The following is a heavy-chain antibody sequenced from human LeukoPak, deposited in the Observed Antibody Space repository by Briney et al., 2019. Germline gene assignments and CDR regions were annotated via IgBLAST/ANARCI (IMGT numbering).Heavy chain of an antibody. D-gene: IGHD1-26*01. V-gene: IGHV3-15*01. CDR1: GLTFYNAW. CDR3: TTDRVGATTFDY. J-gene: IGHJ4*02. Sequence: GGSLRLSCAPSGLTFYNAWMSWVRQAPGKGLEWVGRIKSKTDGGTTDYAAPVKGRFTISRDHSKITLYLQMNSLKSEDTAVYYCTTDRVGATTFDYWGQGTLVTV. CDR2: IKSKTDGGTT.